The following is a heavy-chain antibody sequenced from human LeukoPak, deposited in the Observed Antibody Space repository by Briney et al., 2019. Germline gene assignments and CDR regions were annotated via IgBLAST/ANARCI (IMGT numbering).Heavy chain of an antibody. CDR3: ARDGGLVHDSSGPSPRWYFDL. D-gene: IGHD3-22*01. V-gene: IGHV1-2*02. Sequence: GASVKVSCKASGYTFTGYYMHWVRQAPGQGLEWMGWINPNSGGTNYAQKFQGRVTMTRDTSISTAYMELSRLRSDDTAVYYCARDGGLVHDSSGPSPRWYFDLWGRGTLVTVSS. CDR1: GYTFTGYY. J-gene: IGHJ2*01. CDR2: INPNSGGT.